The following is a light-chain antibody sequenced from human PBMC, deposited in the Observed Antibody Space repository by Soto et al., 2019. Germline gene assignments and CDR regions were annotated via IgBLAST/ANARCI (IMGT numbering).Light chain of an antibody. CDR3: NSFASSNVVV. V-gene: IGLV2-14*01. CDR2: EVS. CDR1: SSDVGGYNF. Sequence: QSALTQPASASGSPGQSITISCTGTSSDVGGYNFVSWYQQHPGKAPKLIIYEVSSWPSGVSDRFSGSKSGNTASLTISGLQAEDEADYYCNSFASSNVVVFGGGTKFTVL. J-gene: IGLJ2*01.